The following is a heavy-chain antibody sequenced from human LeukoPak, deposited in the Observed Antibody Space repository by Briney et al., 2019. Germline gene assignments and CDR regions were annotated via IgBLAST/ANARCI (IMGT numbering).Heavy chain of an antibody. J-gene: IGHJ4*02. CDR3: ARWFEDGDYNPTGIPFDY. Sequence: PGGSLRLSCAASGFTFSSYSMNWVRQAPGKGLEWVSSISSSSSYIYYADSVKGRFTISRDNAKNSLYLQMSSLRAEDTAVYYCARWFEDGDYNPTGIPFDYWGQGTLVTVSS. CDR2: ISSSSSYI. V-gene: IGHV3-21*01. D-gene: IGHD4-17*01. CDR1: GFTFSSYS.